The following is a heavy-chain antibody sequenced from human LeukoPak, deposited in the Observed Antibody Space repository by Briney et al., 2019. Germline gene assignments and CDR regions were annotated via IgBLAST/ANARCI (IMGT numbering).Heavy chain of an antibody. CDR3: ARKNYGSGSYYKS. CDR2: IYYSGST. CDR1: GGSISSYY. V-gene: IGHV4-59*01. D-gene: IGHD3-10*01. Sequence: SETLSLTCTVSGGSISSYYWSWIRQPPGKGLEWIGYIYYSGSTNYNPSLKSRVTISVDTSKNQFSLKLSSVTAADTAVYYCARKNYGSGSYYKSWGQGTLVTVSS. J-gene: IGHJ4*02.